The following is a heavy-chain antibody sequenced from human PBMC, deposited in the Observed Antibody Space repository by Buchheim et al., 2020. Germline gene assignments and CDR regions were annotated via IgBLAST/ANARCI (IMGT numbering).Heavy chain of an antibody. V-gene: IGHV3-23*01. CDR2: ISGSGGST. J-gene: IGHJ4*02. D-gene: IGHD5-18*01. CDR3: AKVLLLWIQLWEYYFDY. Sequence: EVQLLESGGGLVQPGGSLRLSCAASGFTFSSYAMSWVRQAPEKGLEWVSAISGSGGSTYYADSVKGRFTISRDNSKNTLYLQMNSLRAEDTAVYYCAKVLLLWIQLWEYYFDYWGQGTL. CDR1: GFTFSSYA.